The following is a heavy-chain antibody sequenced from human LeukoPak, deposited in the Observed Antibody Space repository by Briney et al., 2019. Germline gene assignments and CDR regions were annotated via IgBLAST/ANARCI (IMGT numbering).Heavy chain of an antibody. CDR2: IYNGVT. CDR3: ARDVYGSGLGAFDL. Sequence: GGSLRLSCVVSGFSVSSNYMSWVRQAPGKGLEWVSVIYNGVTYYRDSVKGRFSTSRDISKNTVYLQMNSLRAEDTAKYYCARDVYGSGLGAFDLWGQGTMVTVSS. CDR1: GFSVSSNY. J-gene: IGHJ3*01. V-gene: IGHV3-53*01. D-gene: IGHD3-10*01.